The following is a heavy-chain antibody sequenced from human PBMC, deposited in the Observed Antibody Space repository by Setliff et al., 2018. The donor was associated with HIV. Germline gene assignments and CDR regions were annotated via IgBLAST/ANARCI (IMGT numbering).Heavy chain of an antibody. CDR3: ARRQTSGKAFDI. Sequence: GESLKISCKDSGYTFSNYCIAWVRQMPGKGLEWMGIIYPGDSDTRYSPSFQGQVTISADKFISTAYVQWSSLKASDTAMYYCARRQTSGKAFDIWGQGTMVTVSS. CDR1: GYTFSNYC. J-gene: IGHJ3*02. V-gene: IGHV5-51*01. CDR2: IYPGDSDT.